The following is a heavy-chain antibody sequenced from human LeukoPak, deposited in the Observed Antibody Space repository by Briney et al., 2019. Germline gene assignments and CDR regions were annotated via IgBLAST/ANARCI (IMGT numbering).Heavy chain of an antibody. J-gene: IGHJ2*01. CDR3: ASLGRYFDL. CDR1: GGSISSGSYY. V-gene: IGHV4-61*10. D-gene: IGHD3-16*01. Sequence: PPETLSLTCTVSGGSISSGSYYWSWIRQPAGKGLEWIGEINHSGSTNYNPSLKSRVTISVDTSKNQFSLKLSSVTAADTAVYYCASLGRYFDLWGRGTLVTVSS. CDR2: INHSGST.